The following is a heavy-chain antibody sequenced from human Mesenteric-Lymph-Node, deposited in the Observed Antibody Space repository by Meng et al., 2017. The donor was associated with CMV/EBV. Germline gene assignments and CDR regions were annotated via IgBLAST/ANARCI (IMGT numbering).Heavy chain of an antibody. CDR3: ARLLQLADH. J-gene: IGHJ4*02. D-gene: IGHD2/OR15-2a*01. CDR2: VSDHGINQ. V-gene: IGHV3-30*01. Sequence: LSCAASGFTFSAYAMHWVRQAPGKGLECVAVVSDHGINQYYADSVKARFTISRDNSKNTVYLQINSLRSEDTDVYYCARLLQLADHWGQGTLVTVSS. CDR1: GFTFSAYA.